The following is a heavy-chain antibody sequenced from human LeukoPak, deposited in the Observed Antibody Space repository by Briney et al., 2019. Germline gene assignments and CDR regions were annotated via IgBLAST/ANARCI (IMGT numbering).Heavy chain of an antibody. J-gene: IGHJ4*02. V-gene: IGHV3-7*01. D-gene: IGHD5-12*01. Sequence: GGSLRLSCEASGFSFSAAWMTWVRQAPGKGLEWVATIKSDGSDKYYVDSVKGRFTLSRDNAKNSVYLQMNSLRVEDAAVYYCVNLGYSDGGQGTLVTVSS. CDR3: VNLGYSD. CDR2: IKSDGSDK. CDR1: GFSFSAAW.